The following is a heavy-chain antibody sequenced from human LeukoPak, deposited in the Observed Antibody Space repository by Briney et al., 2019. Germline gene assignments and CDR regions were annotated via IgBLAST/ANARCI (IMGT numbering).Heavy chain of an antibody. J-gene: IGHJ4*02. CDR2: ISYSSGSI. D-gene: IGHD5-18*01. Sequence: GGSLSLSCAASGFTFGSYRLNWVRQAPGKGLEWLSYISYSSGSINHADSVKGRFTISRDNAKNLLYLQMNSLRAEDTAVYYCAKIGYSYEYCYWGQGTLVTVSS. CDR3: AKIGYSYEYCY. V-gene: IGHV3-48*01. CDR1: GFTFGSYR.